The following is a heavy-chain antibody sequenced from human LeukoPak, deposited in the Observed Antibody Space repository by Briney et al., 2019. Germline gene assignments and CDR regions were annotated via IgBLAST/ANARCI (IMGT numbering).Heavy chain of an antibody. CDR2: INHSGST. CDR1: GGSFSGYY. V-gene: IGHV4-34*01. Sequence: SETLSLTCAVYGGSFSGYYWSWIRQPPGKGLEWIGEINHSGSTNYNPSLKSRVTISVDTSKNQFSLKLSSVTAADTAVYYCARGNQIVVVGSDFGYWGQGTLVTVSS. D-gene: IGHD3-22*01. J-gene: IGHJ4*02. CDR3: ARGNQIVVVGSDFGY.